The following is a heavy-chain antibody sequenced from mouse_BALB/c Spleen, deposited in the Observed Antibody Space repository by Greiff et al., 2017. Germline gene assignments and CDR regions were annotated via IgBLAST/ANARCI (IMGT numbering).Heavy chain of an antibody. CDR1: GFTFSSFG. CDR3: AKGDYLNYYAMDY. J-gene: IGHJ4*01. V-gene: IGHV5-17*02. D-gene: IGHD5-5*01. Sequence: EVQLQESGGGLVQPGGSRKLSCAASGFTFSSFGMHWVRQAPEKGLEWVAYISSGSSTIYYADTVKGRFTISRDNPKNTLFLQMTSLRSEDTAMYYCAKGDYLNYYAMDYWGQGTSVTVSS. CDR2: ISSGSSTI.